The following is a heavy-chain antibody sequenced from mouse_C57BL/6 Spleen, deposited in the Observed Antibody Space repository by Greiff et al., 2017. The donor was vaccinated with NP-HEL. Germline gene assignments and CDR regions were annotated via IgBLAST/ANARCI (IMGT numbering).Heavy chain of an antibody. CDR2: FHPYNDDT. J-gene: IGHJ4*01. CDR1: GYTFTTYP. D-gene: IGHD1-1*01. V-gene: IGHV1-47*01. CDR3: ARGGPTQKSYCYAMDY. Sequence: VQLQQSGAELVKPGASVKMSCKASGYTFTTYPIEWMKQNHGKSLEWIGNFHPYNDDTKYNEKFKGKATLTVEKSSSTVYLALSRLTSDDSAVYYCARGGPTQKSYCYAMDYWGQGTSVTVSS.